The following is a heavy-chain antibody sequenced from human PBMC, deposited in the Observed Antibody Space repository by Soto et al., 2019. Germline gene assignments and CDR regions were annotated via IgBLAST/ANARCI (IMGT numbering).Heavy chain of an antibody. CDR3: ARHGRRDGHPGFH. V-gene: IGHV4-59*08. CDR1: EGTISSYY. Sequence: PLVLLSLTCTVSEGTISSYYWSWIRQPPGKGLEWIGYIYYSGSTNYNPSLKSRVTISVDTSKNQLSLKLSSVTAADTAVYYCARHGRRDGHPGFHWGQGTLVTVSS. CDR2: IYYSGST. D-gene: IGHD6-25*01. J-gene: IGHJ4*02.